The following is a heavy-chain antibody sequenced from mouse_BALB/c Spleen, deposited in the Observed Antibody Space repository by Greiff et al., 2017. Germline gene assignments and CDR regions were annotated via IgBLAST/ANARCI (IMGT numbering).Heavy chain of an antibody. D-gene: IGHD1-1*01. CDR1: GFNIKDTY. J-gene: IGHJ2*01. V-gene: IGHV14-3*02. Sequence: VQLQQSGAELVKPGASVKLSCTASGFNIKDTYMHWVKQRPEQGLEWIGRIDPANGNTKYDPKFQGKATITADTSSNTAYLQRSSLTSEDTAVYYCARSDYYGSSPYYFDYWGQGTTLTVSS. CDR3: ARSDYYGSSPYYFDY. CDR2: IDPANGNT.